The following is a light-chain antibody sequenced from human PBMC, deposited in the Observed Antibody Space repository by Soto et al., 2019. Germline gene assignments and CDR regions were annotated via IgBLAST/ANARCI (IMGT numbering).Light chain of an antibody. CDR1: SSDVGSHNL. J-gene: IGLJ2*01. V-gene: IGLV2-14*02. Sequence: QSVLTQPASVSGSPGQSITISCTGTSSDVGSHNLVSWYQHHPGKAPKLMISDVSNRPSGASNRFSGSKSRITASLTISGLQAEDEADYYCSSSTNSGSVVFGGGTKLTVL. CDR3: SSSTNSGSVV. CDR2: DVS.